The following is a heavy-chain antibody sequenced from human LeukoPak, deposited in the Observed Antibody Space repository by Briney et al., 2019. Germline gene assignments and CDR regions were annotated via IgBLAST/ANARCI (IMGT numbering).Heavy chain of an antibody. CDR2: IYPSGST. CDR3: ARPTRPRAQQERRGDAFNV. V-gene: IGHV4-38-2*02. CDR1: GDFVSSDYY. D-gene: IGHD1-1*01. J-gene: IGHJ3*01. Sequence: PSETLSLTCTVSGDFVSSDYYWGWMRQPPGKGLEWIGSIYPSGSTYYNPSLKSRVAISLDMSKNQFSLRLTSVTAADTALYFCARPTRPRAQQERRGDAFNVWGQGTMVTVSS.